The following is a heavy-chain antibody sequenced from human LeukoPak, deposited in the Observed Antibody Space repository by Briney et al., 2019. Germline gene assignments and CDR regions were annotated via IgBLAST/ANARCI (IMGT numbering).Heavy chain of an antibody. V-gene: IGHV5-51*01. CDR2: IYSGDSDT. CDR3: ARTAYCGGDCYSQYFQH. J-gene: IGHJ1*01. CDR1: GYSFTSYW. Sequence: GESLKISCKGSGYSFTSYWIGWVRQMPGKGLEWMGIIYSGDSDTRYSPSFQGQVTISADKSISTAYLQWSSLKASDTAMYYCARTAYCGGDCYSQYFQHWGQGTLVTVSS. D-gene: IGHD2-21*02.